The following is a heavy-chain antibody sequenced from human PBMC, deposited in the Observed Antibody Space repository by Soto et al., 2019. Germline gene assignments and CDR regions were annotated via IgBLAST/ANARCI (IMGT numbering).Heavy chain of an antibody. CDR1: GGSISSYY. CDR2: IYYSGST. V-gene: IGHV4-59*01. Sequence: SETLSLTCTVSGGSISSYYWSGIRQPPGKGLEWIGYIYYSGSTNYNPSLKSRVTISVDTSKNQFSLKLSSVTAADTAVYYCAREMWYSSRYFDYWGQGTLVTVSS. CDR3: AREMWYSSRYFDY. J-gene: IGHJ4*02. D-gene: IGHD6-13*01.